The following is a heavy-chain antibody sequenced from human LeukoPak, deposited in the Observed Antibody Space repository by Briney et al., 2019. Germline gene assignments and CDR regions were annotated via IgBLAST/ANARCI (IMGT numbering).Heavy chain of an antibody. J-gene: IGHJ4*02. CDR2: ISPIPGRA. V-gene: IGHV1-69*04. CDR1: GGTFSSYA. D-gene: IGHD6-19*01. Sequence: SVKVSCKASGGTFSSYALSWVRQAPGQGLEWMGKISPIPGRANYAQKFQSRVTITADNSTSTAYMELNSLRTEDTAVYYCARELAGKKDYWGQGTLVTVSS. CDR3: ARELAGKKDY.